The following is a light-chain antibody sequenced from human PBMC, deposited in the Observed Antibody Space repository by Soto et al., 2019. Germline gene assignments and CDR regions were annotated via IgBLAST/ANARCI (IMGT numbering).Light chain of an antibody. CDR2: GAS. CDR1: QSVSSSF. J-gene: IGKJ4*01. V-gene: IGKV3-20*01. Sequence: EIVLTQSPGTLSLSPGERATLSCRASQSVSSSFLAWYQQKPGQAPRLLIYGASSIATGIPDRFSGSGSGTDFTLTISRLEPEAVAVYYCQQYGSSPLTFGGGTKVEIK. CDR3: QQYGSSPLT.